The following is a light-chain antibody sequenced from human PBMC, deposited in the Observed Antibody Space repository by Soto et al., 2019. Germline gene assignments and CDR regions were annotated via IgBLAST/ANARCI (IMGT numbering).Light chain of an antibody. CDR3: QQYGSSPPET. CDR1: QSVSSSY. V-gene: IGKV3-20*01. J-gene: IGKJ1*01. CDR2: GAS. Sequence: IVLRQSPGTPSLSAGERATLSCRASQSVSSSYLAWYQQKPGQAPRLLIYGASSRATGIPDRFSGSGSGTDFTLTISRLEPEDFAVYYCQQYGSSPPETFGQGTKVDIK.